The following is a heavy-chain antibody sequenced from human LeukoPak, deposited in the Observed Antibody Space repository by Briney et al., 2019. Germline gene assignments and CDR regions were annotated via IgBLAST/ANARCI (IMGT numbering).Heavy chain of an antibody. J-gene: IGHJ3*02. Sequence: ETLSLTCTVSGGSFSSGGYYWSWIRQAPGKGLEWVSSISSSSSYIYYADSVKGRFTISRDNAKNSLYLQMNSLRAEDTAVYYCARGGHYYDTWGQGTMVTVSS. D-gene: IGHD3-10*01. CDR1: GGSFSSGGYY. CDR2: ISSSSSYI. CDR3: ARGGHYYDT. V-gene: IGHV3-21*01.